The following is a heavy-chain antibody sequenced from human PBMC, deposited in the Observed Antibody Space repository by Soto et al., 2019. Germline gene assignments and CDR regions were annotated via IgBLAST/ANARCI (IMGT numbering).Heavy chain of an antibody. Sequence: GGSLRLSCAASGFTFSSYVMHWVRQAPGKGLEWVAVISYDGSYKYYADSVKGRFTISRDNSKHTLYLQMSSLSVEDTAVYYCATDPEGYCSSTRCYTYHGLDVWGQGPTVTVS. V-gene: IGHV3-30*03. CDR3: ATDPEGYCSSTRCYTYHGLDV. D-gene: IGHD2-2*01. CDR1: GFTFSSYV. CDR2: ISYDGSYK. J-gene: IGHJ6*02.